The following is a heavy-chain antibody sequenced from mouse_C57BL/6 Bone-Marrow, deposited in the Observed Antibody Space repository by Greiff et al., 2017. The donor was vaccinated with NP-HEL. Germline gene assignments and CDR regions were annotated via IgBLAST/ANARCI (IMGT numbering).Heavy chain of an antibody. CDR3: ARWVLRPYYAMDY. D-gene: IGHD2-3*01. J-gene: IGHJ4*01. Sequence: EVKLVESGGGLVKPGGSLKLSCAASGFTFSDYGMHWVRQAPEKGLEWVAYISSGSSTIYYADTVKGRFTISRDNAKNTLFLQMTSLRSEDTAMYYCARWVLRPYYAMDYWGQGTSVTVSS. CDR1: GFTFSDYG. V-gene: IGHV5-17*01. CDR2: ISSGSSTI.